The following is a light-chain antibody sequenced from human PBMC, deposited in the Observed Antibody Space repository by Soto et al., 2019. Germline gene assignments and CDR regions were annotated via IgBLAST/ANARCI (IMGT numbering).Light chain of an antibody. CDR3: SSYTTTGTRV. V-gene: IGLV2-14*01. Sequence: QSVLTQPASVSGSPGQSITISCTGTSSDVGGYNYVSWYQQHPGKAPKPMIYDVSNRPSGVSNRFSGSKSGNTASLTISGLQAEDEADYYCSSYTTTGTRVFGGGTKVTVL. CDR2: DVS. J-gene: IGLJ2*01. CDR1: SSDVGGYNY.